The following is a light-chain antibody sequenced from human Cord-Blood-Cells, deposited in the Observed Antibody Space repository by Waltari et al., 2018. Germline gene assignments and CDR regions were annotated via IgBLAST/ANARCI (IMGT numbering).Light chain of an antibody. CDR2: GAS. CDR1: QRVSSSY. CDR3: QQYGSSPSLT. J-gene: IGKJ4*01. V-gene: IGKV3-20*01. Sequence: EIVLTQSPGTLSLSPGERATLSCRASQRVSSSYLAWYQQKPGQAPRLLIYGASSRATRIPDRCSGSVSGTDFTLTISRLEPEDFAVYYCQQYGSSPSLTFGGGTKVEIK.